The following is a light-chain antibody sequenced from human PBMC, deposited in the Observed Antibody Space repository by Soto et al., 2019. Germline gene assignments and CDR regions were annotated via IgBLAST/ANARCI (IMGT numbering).Light chain of an antibody. CDR2: DAS. Sequence: IVMTQSPDTLSLSPGGRATLSGRASQSISDTLAWYQQKPGQAPRLLIYDASNRATGIPARFSGSGSGTDFTLNISSLEPQDFAVYYCQQRSNWPPVWTFGQGTKVDIK. CDR3: QQRSNWPPVWT. J-gene: IGKJ1*01. V-gene: IGKV3-11*01. CDR1: QSISDT.